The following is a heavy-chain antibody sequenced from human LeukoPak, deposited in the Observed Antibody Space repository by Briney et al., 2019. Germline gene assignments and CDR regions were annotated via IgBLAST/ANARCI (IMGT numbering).Heavy chain of an antibody. V-gene: IGHV3-21*01. Sequence: GGSLRLSCAASGFTFSSYSMNWVRQAPGKGLEWVSSISSSSSYIYYADSVKGRFTISRDNAKNSLYLQMNSLRAEDTAVYYCARDIEGSGSYSYFDYWGQGTLVTVSS. J-gene: IGHJ4*02. CDR2: ISSSSSYI. D-gene: IGHD3-10*01. CDR1: GFTFSSYS. CDR3: ARDIEGSGSYSYFDY.